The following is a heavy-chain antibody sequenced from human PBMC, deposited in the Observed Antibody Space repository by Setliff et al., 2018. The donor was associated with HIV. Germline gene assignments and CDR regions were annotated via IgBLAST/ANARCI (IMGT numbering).Heavy chain of an antibody. CDR1: GCTFGDYA. J-gene: IGHJ4*02. V-gene: IGHV3-49*04. Sequence: GGSLRLSCTASGCTFGDYAMSWVRQAPGKGLEWVDFIRSKAYGGTTEYAAYVKGRFTISRDDSKSIAYLQRNSLKTEDKAVYYCTRRPYYYGSGRSYYFDYWGQGTMVTVSS. CDR2: IRSKAYGGTT. CDR3: TRRPYYYGSGRSYYFDY. D-gene: IGHD3-10*01.